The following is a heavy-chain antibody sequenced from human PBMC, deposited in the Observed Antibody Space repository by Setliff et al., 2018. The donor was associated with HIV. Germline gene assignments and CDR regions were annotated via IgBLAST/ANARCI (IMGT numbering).Heavy chain of an antibody. D-gene: IGHD4-4*01. V-gene: IGHV1-8*03. Sequence: GASVKVSCKASGYTFTSYDINWVRQATGQGLEWMGWMNPNSGNTGYAQKFQGRVTITRDTSISTAYMELSSLRSEDTAVYYCARGRKYLTTVTTSYFYYMDVWGKGTTVPSP. CDR1: GYTFTSYD. CDR2: MNPNSGNT. CDR3: ARGRKYLTTVTTSYFYYMDV. J-gene: IGHJ6*03.